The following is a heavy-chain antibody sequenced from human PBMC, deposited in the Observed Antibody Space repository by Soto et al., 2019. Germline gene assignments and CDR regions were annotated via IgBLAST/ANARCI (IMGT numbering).Heavy chain of an antibody. D-gene: IGHD3-16*01. J-gene: IGHJ3*01. CDR3: ARNFYEDVAYPTDAFDL. CDR1: GGSISSGYYY. CDR2: IFYSGTT. V-gene: IGHV4-30-4*01. Sequence: QMQLQESGPGLVKPSQTLSLTCTVSGGSISSGYYYWNWIRQPPGKGLEWLGYIFYSGTTQYNPSLKSRVTISADTSKNHFTLELTSVTAADTAVYYCARNFYEDVAYPTDAFDLWGQGTLITVSS.